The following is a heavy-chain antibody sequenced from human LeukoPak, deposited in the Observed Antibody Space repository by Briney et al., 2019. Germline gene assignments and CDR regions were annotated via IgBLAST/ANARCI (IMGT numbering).Heavy chain of an antibody. CDR2: IWYDGSNK. D-gene: IGHD3-10*01. V-gene: IGHV3-33*06. CDR3: AKGTMVRGVVPGGMDV. Sequence: GRSLRLSCAASGFTFSSYGMHWVRQAPGKGLEWVAVIWYDGSNKYYADSVKGRFTISRDNSKNTLYLQMNSLRAEDTAVYYCAKGTMVRGVVPGGMDVWGQGTTVTVSS. CDR1: GFTFSSYG. J-gene: IGHJ6*02.